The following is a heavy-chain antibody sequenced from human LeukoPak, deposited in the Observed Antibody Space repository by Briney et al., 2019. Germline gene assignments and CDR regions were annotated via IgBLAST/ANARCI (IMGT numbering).Heavy chain of an antibody. V-gene: IGHV3-53*01. D-gene: IGHD2-2*01. CDR2: IYSGGST. CDR1: GFTVSSNY. J-gene: IGHJ6*02. CDR3: ARDNRRGYCSSTSCYYYYYGMDV. Sequence: GGSLRLSCAASGFTVSSNYMSWVRQAPGKGLEWVSVIYSGGSTYYAVSVKGRFTIPRDNSKNTLYLQMNSLRAEDTAVYYCARDNRRGYCSSTSCYYYYYGMDVWGQGTTVTVSS.